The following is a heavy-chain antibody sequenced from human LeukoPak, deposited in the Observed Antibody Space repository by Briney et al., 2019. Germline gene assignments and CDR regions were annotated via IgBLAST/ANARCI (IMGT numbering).Heavy chain of an antibody. CDR3: WGTSSGGSRPADY. Sequence: GGSLRLSCVASGFTFSNYWMSWVRQAPGKGLEWVGFIRRKAYGGTTEYAASVKGRFTISRDDSKSIAYLQMNSLKTEDTAVYYCWGTSSGGSRPADYWGQGTLVTVSS. D-gene: IGHD2-15*01. CDR2: IRRKAYGGTT. V-gene: IGHV3-49*04. CDR1: GFTFSNYW. J-gene: IGHJ4*02.